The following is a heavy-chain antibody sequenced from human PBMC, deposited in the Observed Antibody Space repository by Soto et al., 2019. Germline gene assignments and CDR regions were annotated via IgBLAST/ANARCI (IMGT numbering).Heavy chain of an antibody. V-gene: IGHV4-39*01. D-gene: IGHD3-10*01. CDR2: IYYSGST. CDR3: ARHSRITMVRGVTRGAFDI. Sequence: QLQLQESGPGLVKPSETLSLTCTVSGGSISSSSYYWGWIRQPPGKGLEWIGSIYYSGSTYYNPSLKSRVTISVDTSKNQFSLKLSSVTAADTAVYYCARHSRITMVRGVTRGAFDIWGQGTMVTVSS. CDR1: GGSISSSSYY. J-gene: IGHJ3*02.